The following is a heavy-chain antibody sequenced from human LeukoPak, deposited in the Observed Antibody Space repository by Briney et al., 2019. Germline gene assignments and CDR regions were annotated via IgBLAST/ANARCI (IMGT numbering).Heavy chain of an antibody. CDR1: GGSFSGYY. D-gene: IGHD2-2*01. CDR3: ARHLNIVVVPAAIGHRWFDP. CDR2: INHSGST. V-gene: IGHV4-34*01. Sequence: SETLSLTCAVYGGSFSGYYWSWIRQPPGKGLEWIGEINHSGSTNYNPSLKSRVTISVDTSENQFSLKLSSVTAADTAVYYCARHLNIVVVPAAIGHRWFDPWGQGTLVTVSS. J-gene: IGHJ5*02.